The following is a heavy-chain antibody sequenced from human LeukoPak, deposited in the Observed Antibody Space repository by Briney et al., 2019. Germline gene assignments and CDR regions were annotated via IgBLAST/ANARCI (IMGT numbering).Heavy chain of an antibody. CDR1: GFTFSDFA. Sequence: GGSLRLSCAASGFTFSDFAMSWVRQAPGKGLEWVSTITGGGTSTFYADAVKGQFTISRDNAKNSLYLQMNSLRAEDTAVYYCARTQSSITMIVVVSLDAFDIWGQGTMVTVSS. D-gene: IGHD3-22*01. CDR3: ARTQSSITMIVVVSLDAFDI. V-gene: IGHV3-23*01. CDR2: ITGGGTST. J-gene: IGHJ3*02.